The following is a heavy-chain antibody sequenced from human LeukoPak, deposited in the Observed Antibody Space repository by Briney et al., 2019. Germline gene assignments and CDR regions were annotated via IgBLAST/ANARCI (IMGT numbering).Heavy chain of an antibody. Sequence: GGSLRLSCAASGFTFSSYATSWVRQAPGKGLEWVSAMSVSGGSTYYADPVKGRFTISRDNSKNTLYLQMNSLRAEDTAVYYCAKDKWELLPSREIDYWGQGTLVTVSS. CDR1: GFTFSSYA. V-gene: IGHV3-23*01. D-gene: IGHD1-26*01. CDR3: AKDKWELLPSREIDY. J-gene: IGHJ4*02. CDR2: MSVSGGST.